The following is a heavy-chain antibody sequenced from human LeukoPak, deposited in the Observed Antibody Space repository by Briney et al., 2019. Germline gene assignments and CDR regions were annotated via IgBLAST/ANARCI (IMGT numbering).Heavy chain of an antibody. J-gene: IGHJ6*02. D-gene: IGHD6-6*01. CDR3: AKSSSSGYYYYGMDV. CDR2: ISGRGGST. V-gene: IGHV3-23*01. Sequence: GGSLRLSCAASGFTFSSYAMSWVRQAPGKGLEWVSAISGRGGSTYYADSVKGRFTISRDNSKNTLYLQMNSLRAEDTAVYYCAKSSSSGYYYYGMDVWGQGTTVTVSS. CDR1: GFTFSSYA.